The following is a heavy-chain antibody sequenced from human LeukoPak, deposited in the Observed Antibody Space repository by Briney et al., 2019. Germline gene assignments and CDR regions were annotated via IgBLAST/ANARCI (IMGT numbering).Heavy chain of an antibody. CDR1: RFTFSTYW. D-gene: IGHD1-26*01. V-gene: IGHV3-74*01. CDR2: INSDGSST. Sequence: GGSLRLSCAASRFTFSTYWMHWVRQAPGKGRVWVSRINSDGSSTSYADSVKGRFTISRDNAKNTLDLQMNSLRAEDTAVYYCARGERYGSSNYWGQGTLVTVSS. CDR3: ARGERYGSSNY. J-gene: IGHJ4*02.